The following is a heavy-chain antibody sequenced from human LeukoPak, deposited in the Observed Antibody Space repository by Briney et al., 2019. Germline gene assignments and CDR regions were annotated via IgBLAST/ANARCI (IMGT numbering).Heavy chain of an antibody. J-gene: IGHJ4*02. CDR1: GFTFSSYS. D-gene: IGHD5-12*01. CDR3: ARADVLASYFDY. CDR2: ISSSSSYI. Sequence: GGSLRLSCAASGFTFSSYSMNWVRQAPGKGLEWVSSISSSSSYIYYADSVKGRFTISRDNAKNSLYLQMNSLRAEDTAVYYCARADVLASYFDYWGQGTLVTVSS. V-gene: IGHV3-21*01.